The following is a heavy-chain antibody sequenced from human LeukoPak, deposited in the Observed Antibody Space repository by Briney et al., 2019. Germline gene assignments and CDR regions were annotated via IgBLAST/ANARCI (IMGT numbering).Heavy chain of an antibody. J-gene: IGHJ4*02. CDR3: ARRDISSGRSFGH. D-gene: IGHD3-22*01. CDR2: IHTNGST. V-gene: IGHV4-4*07. Sequence: SETLRLTCTVPGGPISNYHWSWIRQPAGKGLEWIGQIHTNGSTNYNPPLQSRVSMSIDTPENQLSLTIRSVTAADTAVYYCARRDISSGRSFGHWGQGTLVTVSS. CDR1: GGPISNYH.